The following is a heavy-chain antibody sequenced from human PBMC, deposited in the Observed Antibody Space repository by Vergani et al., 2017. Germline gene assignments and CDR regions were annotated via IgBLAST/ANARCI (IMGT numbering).Heavy chain of an antibody. Sequence: EVQLLESGGDLVQPGGSLRLSCAASGFTFNHYAMNWVRQAPGKGLEWVSGISGSGGSTYNAGSVKGRFTISRDSSQNTLYLQMNSLSAWDTAVYYCAKAKPRNSGYDYLYYYHAMDVWGQGTTVTVSS. D-gene: IGHD5-12*01. CDR1: GFTFNHYA. CDR2: ISGSGGST. J-gene: IGHJ6*02. CDR3: AKAKPRNSGYDYLYYYHAMDV. V-gene: IGHV3-23*01.